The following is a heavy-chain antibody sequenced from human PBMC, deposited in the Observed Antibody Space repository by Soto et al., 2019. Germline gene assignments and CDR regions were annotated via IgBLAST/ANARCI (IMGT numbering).Heavy chain of an antibody. CDR1: GFTFSSYS. CDR2: ISSSSSSI. CDR3: ARAPREGSGSYYHDY. Sequence: GGSLRLSCAASGFTFSSYSMNWVRQAPGKGLEWVSSISSSSSSIYYADSVKGRFTISRDNAKNSLYLQMNSLRAEDTAVYYCARAPREGSGSYYHDYWGQGTLVTVSS. J-gene: IGHJ4*02. D-gene: IGHD3-10*01. V-gene: IGHV3-21*01.